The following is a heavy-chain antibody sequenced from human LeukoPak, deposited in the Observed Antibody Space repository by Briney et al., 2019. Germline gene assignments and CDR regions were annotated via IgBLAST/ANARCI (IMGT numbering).Heavy chain of an antibody. J-gene: IGHJ4*02. CDR3: ARADWSYYFDY. CDR1: GHTFTSYY. V-gene: IGHV1-46*01. D-gene: IGHD3-9*01. CDR2: INPSGGST. Sequence: ASVKVSCKASGHTFTSYYMHWVRQAPGQGLEWMGIINPSGGSTSYAQKFQGRVTMTRDTSTSTVYMELSSLRSEDTAVYYCARADWSYYFDYWGQGTLVTVSS.